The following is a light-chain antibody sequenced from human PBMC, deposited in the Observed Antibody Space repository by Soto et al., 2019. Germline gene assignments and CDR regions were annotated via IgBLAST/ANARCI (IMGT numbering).Light chain of an antibody. CDR3: SSYANSNTVI. V-gene: IGLV2-14*01. CDR1: SSDVGTYNF. J-gene: IGLJ2*01. CDR2: DVS. Sequence: QSALTQPASVSGSPGQSITISCTGTSSDVGTYNFVSWYRQHPVKAPILIIFDVSSRPSGISNRFSGSKSGNTASLTISGVQSEDEADYYCSSYANSNTVIFGGGNKLTVL.